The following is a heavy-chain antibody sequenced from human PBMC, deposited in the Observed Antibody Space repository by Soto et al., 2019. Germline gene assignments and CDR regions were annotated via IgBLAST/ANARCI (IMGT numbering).Heavy chain of an antibody. Sequence: PGGSLRLSCAASGFTFSSYGMHWVRQAPGKGLEWVAVISYDGSNKYYADSVKGRFTISRDNSKNTLYLQMNSLRAEDTAVYYCAKSRRYGSATYYFDYWGQGTLVTVSS. CDR3: AKSRRYGSATYYFDY. V-gene: IGHV3-30*18. CDR2: ISYDGSNK. D-gene: IGHD3-10*01. CDR1: GFTFSSYG. J-gene: IGHJ4*02.